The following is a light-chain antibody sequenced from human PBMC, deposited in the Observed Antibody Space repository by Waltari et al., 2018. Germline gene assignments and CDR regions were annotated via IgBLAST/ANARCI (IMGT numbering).Light chain of an antibody. CDR2: HAS. J-gene: IGKJ4*01. CDR1: QSVSTF. V-gene: IGKV3-11*01. Sequence: EVVLTQSPATLSVSPGERATLSCRASQSVSTFLAWYQHKPGQAPRLLIYHASNRATGIPARFRGRGSGTNFTLTISDLEPEDFAVYYCQQRANWPPLTFGGGTRVEIK. CDR3: QQRANWPPLT.